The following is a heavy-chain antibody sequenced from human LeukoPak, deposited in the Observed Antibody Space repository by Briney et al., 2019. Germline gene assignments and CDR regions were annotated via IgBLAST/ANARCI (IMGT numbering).Heavy chain of an antibody. J-gene: IGHJ3*02. CDR2: ISGSGGST. D-gene: IGHD2-2*01. V-gene: IGHV3-23*01. CDR1: GFTFSSYA. Sequence: GGSLRLSCAASGFTFSSYAMSWVRQAPGKGLEWVSAISGSGGSTYYADSVKGRFTISRDNSKNTLYLQMNSLRAEDTAVYYCAKDRYCSGTSCSAFDIWGQGTMVTVSS. CDR3: AKDRYCSGTSCSAFDI.